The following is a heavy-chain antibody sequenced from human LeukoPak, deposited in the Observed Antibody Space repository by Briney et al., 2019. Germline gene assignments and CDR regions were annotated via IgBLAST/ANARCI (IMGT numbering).Heavy chain of an antibody. Sequence: PSETLSLTCTVSGGSISSYYWSWIRQPPGKGLEWIGYIYYSGSTNYNPSLKSRVTISVDTSKNQFSLKLNSVTAADTAVYYCARLSLEYYDILTGYYRSCWLDPWGQGTLVTVSS. CDR1: GGSISSYY. CDR3: ARLSLEYYDILTGYYRSCWLDP. D-gene: IGHD3-9*01. J-gene: IGHJ5*02. CDR2: IYYSGST. V-gene: IGHV4-59*08.